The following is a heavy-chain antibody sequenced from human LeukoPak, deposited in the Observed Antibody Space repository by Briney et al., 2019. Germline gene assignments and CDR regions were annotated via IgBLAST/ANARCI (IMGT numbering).Heavy chain of an antibody. CDR3: AKASEWDYYDSSGYGDRGTGAFDI. CDR1: GFTFSSYA. Sequence: PGGSLRLSCAAPGFTFSSYAMSWVRQAPGKGLECVSAISGSGGSTYYADSVKGRFTISRDNSKNTLYLQMNSLRAEDTAVYYCAKASEWDYYDSSGYGDRGTGAFDIWGQGTMVTVSS. D-gene: IGHD3-22*01. CDR2: ISGSGGST. J-gene: IGHJ3*02. V-gene: IGHV3-23*01.